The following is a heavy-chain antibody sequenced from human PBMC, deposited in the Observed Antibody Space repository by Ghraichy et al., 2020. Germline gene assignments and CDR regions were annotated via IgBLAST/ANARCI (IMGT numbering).Heavy chain of an antibody. CDR3: ATVHGGLTHYYYGMDV. V-gene: IGHV1-24*01. CDR1: GYTLTELS. D-gene: IGHD3-10*01. CDR2: FDPEDGET. Sequence: ASVKVSCKVSGYTLTELSMHWVRQAPGKGLEWMGSFDPEDGETIYAQKFQGRVTMTEDTSTDTAYMELSSLRSEDTAVYYCATVHGGLTHYYYGMDVWGQGTTVTVSS. J-gene: IGHJ6*02.